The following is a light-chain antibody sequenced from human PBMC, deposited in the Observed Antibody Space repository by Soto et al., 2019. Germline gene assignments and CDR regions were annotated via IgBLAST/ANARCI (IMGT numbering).Light chain of an antibody. CDR3: LLSYSGTSWV. Sequence: QSVVTQEPSLTVSPGGTVTLTCGSTTGAVTSSHYPYWFQQKPGPPPRTLIYDTSNKPSWTPARFSGSLLGGKAALTLAGAQTDDEADYYCLLSYSGTSWVFGGGTKVTVL. CDR2: DTS. CDR1: TGAVTSSHY. V-gene: IGLV7-46*01. J-gene: IGLJ3*02.